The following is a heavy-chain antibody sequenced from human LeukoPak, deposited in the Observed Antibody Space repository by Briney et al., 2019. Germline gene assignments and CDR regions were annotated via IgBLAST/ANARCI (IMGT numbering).Heavy chain of an antibody. Sequence: SETLSLTCTVSGGSMSSGDYYWSWIRQPPGKGLEWIGYIYYNGSPYYNPSLKSRVTISVDTSKNQLSMKLSSVTAADTAVYYCAREVADYDSSGYYSSGDWFDPWGQGTLVTVSS. CDR1: GGSMSSGDYY. J-gene: IGHJ5*02. CDR2: IYYNGSP. D-gene: IGHD3-22*01. V-gene: IGHV4-30-4*01. CDR3: AREVADYDSSGYYSSGDWFDP.